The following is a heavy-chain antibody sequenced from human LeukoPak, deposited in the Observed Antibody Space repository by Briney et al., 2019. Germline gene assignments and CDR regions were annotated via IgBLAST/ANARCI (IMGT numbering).Heavy chain of an antibody. CDR1: GFTFSPYG. D-gene: IGHD2-15*01. Sequence: GGSLRLSCAASGFTFSPYGMTWVRQAPGKGLEWVSSISDSGGSTQSADSVKGRFTISRDNSKNTLYLQMNSLRAEDTAEYYCAKHTHNHGGFFDPWGQGTLVTVSS. J-gene: IGHJ5*02. V-gene: IGHV3-23*01. CDR2: ISDSGGST. CDR3: AKHTHNHGGFFDP.